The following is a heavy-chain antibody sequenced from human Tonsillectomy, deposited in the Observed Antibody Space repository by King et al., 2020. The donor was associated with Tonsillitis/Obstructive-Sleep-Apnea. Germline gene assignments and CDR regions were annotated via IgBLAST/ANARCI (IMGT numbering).Heavy chain of an antibody. CDR1: GGSISSGGYY. Sequence: PLQESGPGLVKPSQTLSLTCTVSGGSISSGGYYWSWIRQHPGQGLEWIGYIYYSGSTYYNPSLKSRVTISVDTSKNQFSLKLSSVTAADTAVYYCARDQCYSSGWYDAFDIWGQGTMVTVSS. V-gene: IGHV4-31*03. CDR2: IYYSGST. D-gene: IGHD6-19*01. CDR3: ARDQCYSSGWYDAFDI. J-gene: IGHJ3*02.